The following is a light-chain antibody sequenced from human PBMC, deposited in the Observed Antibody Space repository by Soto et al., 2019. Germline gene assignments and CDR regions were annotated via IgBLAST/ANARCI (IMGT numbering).Light chain of an antibody. CDR2: KAS. J-gene: IGKJ1*01. CDR1: QRINSL. V-gene: IGKV1-5*03. Sequence: DIQMTQSPSTLSASVGDRVTITCQARQRINSLLAWYQQKPGKAPTLLIYKASTMKSGVPSRFSGSGSGTEFTLTISSLQPDDFATYYCQHYDSYSEAFGQGTKVDIK. CDR3: QHYDSYSEA.